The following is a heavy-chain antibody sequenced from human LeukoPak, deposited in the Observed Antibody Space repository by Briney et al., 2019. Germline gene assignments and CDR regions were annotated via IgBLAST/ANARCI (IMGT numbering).Heavy chain of an antibody. J-gene: IGHJ4*02. V-gene: IGHV3-11*05. CDR3: ARGSGKKLWLSDFDY. D-gene: IGHD5-18*01. CDR1: GFTFSDYY. Sequence: PGGSLRLSCAASGFTFSDYYMSWIRQAPGKGLGWVSYISSSSSYTNYAGSVKGRFTISRDNAKNSLYLQMNSLRAEDTAVYYCARGSGKKLWLSDFDYWGQGTLVTVSS. CDR2: ISSSSSYT.